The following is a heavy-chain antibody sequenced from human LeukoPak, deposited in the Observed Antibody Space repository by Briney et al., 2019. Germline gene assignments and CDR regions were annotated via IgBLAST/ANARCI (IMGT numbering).Heavy chain of an antibody. CDR3: ARDLTMVRGVIGYYFDY. J-gene: IGHJ4*02. Sequence: GSSVKVSCKASGGTFSSYAISWVRQAPGQGLEWMGIINPSGGSTSYAQKFQGRVTMTRDTSTGTVYMELSSLRSEDTAVYYCARDLTMVRGVIGYYFDYWGQGTLVTVSS. CDR1: GGTFSSYA. CDR2: INPSGGST. V-gene: IGHV1-46*01. D-gene: IGHD3-10*01.